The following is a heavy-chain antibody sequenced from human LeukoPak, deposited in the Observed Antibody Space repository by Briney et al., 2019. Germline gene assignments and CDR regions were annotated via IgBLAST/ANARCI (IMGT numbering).Heavy chain of an antibody. Sequence: GASVKVSCKASGYTFTSYGISWVRQAPGQGLEWMGGIIPIFGTANYAQKFQGRVTITTDESTSTAYMELSSLRSEDTAVYYCARDRDYFDYWGQGTLVIVSS. CDR2: IIPIFGTA. D-gene: IGHD3-10*01. CDR3: ARDRDYFDY. CDR1: GYTFTSYG. J-gene: IGHJ4*02. V-gene: IGHV1-69*05.